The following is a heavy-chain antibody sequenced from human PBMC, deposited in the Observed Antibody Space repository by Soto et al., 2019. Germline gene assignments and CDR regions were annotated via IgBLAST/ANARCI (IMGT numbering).Heavy chain of an antibody. CDR3: ATDLCPGYADAWVTFRPAEY. V-gene: IGHV1-24*01. CDR2: FDAEDGAA. J-gene: IGHJ4*02. D-gene: IGHD3-16*02. Sequence: QVELVQSGAEVKKPGASVKVSCKVSGYTLTELSMHWVRQAPGKGLEWMGGFDAEDGAASYAQNFQGRATITVDTSTDTAYRGVTSLRSEDTAVYYCATDLCPGYADAWVTFRPAEYWGQGTQVTVSS. CDR1: GYTLTELS.